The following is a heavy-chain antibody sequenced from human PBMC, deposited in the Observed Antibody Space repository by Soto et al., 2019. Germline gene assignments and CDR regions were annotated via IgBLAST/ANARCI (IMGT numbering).Heavy chain of an antibody. Sequence: GASLRLSCAASGFTFSSYAMSWVRQARGKGLEWVSAISGSGGSTYYAGSVKGRFTISRDNSKNTLYLQMNSLRAEDTAVYYCAKATTYYDSSGYVYWGQGTLVTVSA. CDR1: GFTFSSYA. CDR2: ISGSGGST. J-gene: IGHJ4*02. CDR3: AKATTYYDSSGYVY. D-gene: IGHD3-22*01. V-gene: IGHV3-23*01.